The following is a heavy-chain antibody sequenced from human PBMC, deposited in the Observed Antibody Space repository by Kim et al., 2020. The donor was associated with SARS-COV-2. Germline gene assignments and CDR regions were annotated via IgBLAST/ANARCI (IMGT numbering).Heavy chain of an antibody. Sequence: GGSLRLSCAASGFTFSSYAMHWVRQAPGKGLEWVAVISYDGSNKYYADSVKGRFTISRDNSKNTLYLQMNSLRAEDTAVYYCARGGGHPEYYYGMDVWGQGTTVTVSS. CDR2: ISYDGSNK. V-gene: IGHV3-30*04. D-gene: IGHD1-26*01. CDR1: GFTFSSYA. CDR3: ARGGGHPEYYYGMDV. J-gene: IGHJ6*02.